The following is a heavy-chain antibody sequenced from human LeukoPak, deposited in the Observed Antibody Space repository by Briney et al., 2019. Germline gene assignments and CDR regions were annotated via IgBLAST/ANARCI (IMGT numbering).Heavy chain of an antibody. CDR1: GGTFSSYA. CDR3: ARGTKDFDY. Sequence: GSSVKVSCKASGGTFSSYAISWVRQAPGQGLEWMGWMNPNSGNTGYAQKFQGRVTMTRNTSISTAYMELSSLRSEDTAVYYCARGTKDFDYWGQGTLVTVSS. CDR2: MNPNSGNT. V-gene: IGHV1-8*02. J-gene: IGHJ4*02.